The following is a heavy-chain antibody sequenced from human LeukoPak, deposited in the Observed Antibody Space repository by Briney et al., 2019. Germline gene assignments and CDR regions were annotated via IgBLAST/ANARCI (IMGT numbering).Heavy chain of an antibody. CDR1: GGTFSSYA. CDR2: IIPIFGTA. Sequence: SVKVSCKASGGTFSSYAISWVRQAPGQGLEWMGGIIPIFGTANYAQKFQGRVTITADESTSTAYMELSSLRSEDTAVYYCARDEKHGPSSSWYEYYFDYWGQGILVTVSS. J-gene: IGHJ4*02. CDR3: ARDEKHGPSSSWYEYYFDY. D-gene: IGHD6-13*01. V-gene: IGHV1-69*13.